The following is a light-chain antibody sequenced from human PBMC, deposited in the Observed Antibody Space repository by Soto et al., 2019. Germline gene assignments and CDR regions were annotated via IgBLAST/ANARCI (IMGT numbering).Light chain of an antibody. Sequence: DIQMTQSPSTLSASIGDRVTITCRASQSISSWLAWYQQKPGKATKVLIYKASDLESGVPSRFSGSGSGTEFTLTSSSLQADDFATYYCQQYNSYALTFGGGTKVAIK. CDR2: KAS. V-gene: IGKV1-5*03. CDR1: QSISSW. J-gene: IGKJ4*01. CDR3: QQYNSYALT.